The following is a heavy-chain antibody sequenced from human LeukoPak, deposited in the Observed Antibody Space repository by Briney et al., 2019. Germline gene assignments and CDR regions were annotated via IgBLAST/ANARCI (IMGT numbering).Heavy chain of an antibody. D-gene: IGHD2-2*01. CDR3: ARIGHDLYQTFDF. J-gene: IGHJ4*01. CDR2: IHQHGSKE. V-gene: IGHV3-7*03. Sequence: GGSLRLSCTTSGFNLRAYWMGWVRQAPARGLEWVANIHQHGSKENYLDSVKDRFTISRDNAKSSIYLQMNSLRAEDTAIYYCARIGHDLYQTFDFWGNGNLITVSS. CDR1: GFNLRAYW.